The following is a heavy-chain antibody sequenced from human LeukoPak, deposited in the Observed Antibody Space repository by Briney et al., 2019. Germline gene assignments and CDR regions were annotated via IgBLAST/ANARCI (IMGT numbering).Heavy chain of an antibody. D-gene: IGHD3-10*01. J-gene: IGHJ3*02. CDR1: GFTFSNYG. V-gene: IGHV3-33*01. Sequence: PGGSLRLSCAPSGFTFSNYGMHWVRQAPGKGLEWVAVIWYDGSKKYYADSVKGRFTISRDNSKNTVYLQMNSLRAEDTAVYYCARGGGDDAFDIWGQGTMVTVSS. CDR2: IWYDGSKK. CDR3: ARGGGDDAFDI.